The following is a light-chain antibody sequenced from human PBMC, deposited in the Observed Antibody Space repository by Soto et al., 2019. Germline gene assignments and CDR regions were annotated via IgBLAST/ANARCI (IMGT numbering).Light chain of an antibody. V-gene: IGKV3-11*01. CDR1: QSVSTY. J-gene: IGKJ3*01. Sequence: DIVLTQSPATLSLSPGQSATLSCRASQSVSTYLAWYQQKPGQPPKLLIFDASNRATDVPPRFSGSGSGTDFTLTISSLVPEAFAVYYCQQRSKWPTFGPGTKVHV. CDR3: QQRSKWPT. CDR2: DAS.